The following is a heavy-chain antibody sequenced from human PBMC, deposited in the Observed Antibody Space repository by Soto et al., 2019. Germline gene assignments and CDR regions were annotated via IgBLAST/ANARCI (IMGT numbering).Heavy chain of an antibody. D-gene: IGHD6-6*01. Sequence: GGSLRLSCAASGFTFSSYDMHWVRQATGKGLEWVSAIGTAGDTYYPGSVKGRFTISRENAKNSLYLQMNSLRAGDTAVHYCARGTYSSSYYYYYGMDVWGQGTTVTVSS. V-gene: IGHV3-13*01. CDR3: ARGTYSSSYYYYYGMDV. CDR1: GFTFSSYD. J-gene: IGHJ6*02. CDR2: IGTAGDT.